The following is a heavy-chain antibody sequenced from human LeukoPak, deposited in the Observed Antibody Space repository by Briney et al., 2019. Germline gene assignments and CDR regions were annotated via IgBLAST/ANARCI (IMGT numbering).Heavy chain of an antibody. Sequence: PSGTLSLTCAVSGGPISSSNWWIWLRQPPGKGLEWIGEIYHSGGGGTNYNPSLKSRATISIDNAKNQFSLKVRSVTAADTAVYFCARDNPRTTGYSSGSSFDFWGQGTLVTVSS. CDR3: ARDNPRTTGYSSGSSFDF. V-gene: IGHV4-4*02. CDR2: IYHSGGGGT. CDR1: GGPISSSNW. J-gene: IGHJ4*02. D-gene: IGHD6-19*01.